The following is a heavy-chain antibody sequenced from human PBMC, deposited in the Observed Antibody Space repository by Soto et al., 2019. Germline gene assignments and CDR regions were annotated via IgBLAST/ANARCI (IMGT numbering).Heavy chain of an antibody. V-gene: IGHV6-1*01. J-gene: IGHJ6*02. D-gene: IGHD3-10*01. CDR3: ARDTGYYYYGMDV. CDR2: TYYRSKWYN. Sequence: QXLSLTCAISGDXVSSNSDAWNWIRQSPARGLEWLGRTYYRSKWYNDYAVSVKSRITINPDTSKNQFSLQLNSVTTEDTDVYYCARDTGYYYYGMDVWGQGTTVTVSS. CDR1: GDXVSSNSDA.